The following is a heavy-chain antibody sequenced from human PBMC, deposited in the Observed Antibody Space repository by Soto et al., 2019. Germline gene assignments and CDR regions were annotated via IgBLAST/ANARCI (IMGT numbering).Heavy chain of an antibody. D-gene: IGHD3-9*01. CDR2: INPNSGGT. J-gene: IGHJ6*02. Sequence: ASVKVSCKASGYTFTGYYMHWVRQAPGQGLEWMGWINPNSGGTNYAQKFQGWVTMTRDTSISTAYMELSRLRSDDTAVYYCARTPTDSLTGEIYYYGMDVWGQGTTVPVSS. V-gene: IGHV1-2*04. CDR1: GYTFTGYY. CDR3: ARTPTDSLTGEIYYYGMDV.